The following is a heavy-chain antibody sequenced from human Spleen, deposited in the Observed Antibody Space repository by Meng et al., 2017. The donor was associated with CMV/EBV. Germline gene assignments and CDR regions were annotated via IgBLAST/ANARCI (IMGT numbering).Heavy chain of an antibody. J-gene: IGHJ4*02. Sequence: GESLKISCAASGFTFSSYWMSWVRQAPGKGLEWVANIKQDGSEKYYVDSVKGRFTISRDNAKNSLYLQMNSLRAEDTAVYYCASSYFTYYYDSSGYSHRDLDSFWGQGTLVTVS. CDR2: IKQDGSEK. CDR1: GFTFSSYW. CDR3: ASSYFTYYYDSSGYSHRDLDSF. D-gene: IGHD3-22*01. V-gene: IGHV3-7*01.